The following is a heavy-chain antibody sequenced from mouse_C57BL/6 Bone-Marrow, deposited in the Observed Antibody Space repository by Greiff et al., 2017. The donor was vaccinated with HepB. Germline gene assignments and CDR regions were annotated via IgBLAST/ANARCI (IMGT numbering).Heavy chain of an antibody. CDR3: TRVTPLYYGSSYWYFDV. CDR1: GFTFSSYA. V-gene: IGHV5-9-1*02. CDR2: ISSGGDYI. D-gene: IGHD1-1*01. J-gene: IGHJ1*03. Sequence: DVQLVESGEGLVKPGGSLKLSCAASGFTFSSYAMSWVRQTPEKRLEWVAYISSGGDYIYYADTVKGRFTISRDNARNTLYLQMSSLKSEDTAMYYCTRVTPLYYGSSYWYFDVWGTGTTVTVSS.